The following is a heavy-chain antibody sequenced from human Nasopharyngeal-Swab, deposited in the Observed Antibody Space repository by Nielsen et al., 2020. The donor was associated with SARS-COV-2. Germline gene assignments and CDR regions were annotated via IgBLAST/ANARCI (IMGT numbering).Heavy chain of an antibody. CDR2: ISSSSYT. D-gene: IGHD6-19*01. V-gene: IGHV3-11*06. Sequence: GGSLRLSCAASGFTFSDYYMSWIRQAPGKGLEWVSYISSSSYTNYADSVKGRFTISRDNAKNSLYLQMNSLRAEDTAVYYCARDLSSGWYGSFDYWGQGTLVTVSS. CDR3: ARDLSSGWYGSFDY. J-gene: IGHJ4*02. CDR1: GFTFSDYY.